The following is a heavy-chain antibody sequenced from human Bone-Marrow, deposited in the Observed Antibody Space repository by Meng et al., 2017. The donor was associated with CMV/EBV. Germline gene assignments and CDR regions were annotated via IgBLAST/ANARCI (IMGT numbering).Heavy chain of an antibody. CDR1: GYTFTSYD. Sequence: ASVKVSCKASGYTFTSYDINWVRQATGQGLEWMGWMNPNSGNTGYAQKFQGRVTMTRDTSISTAYMELSRLRSDDTAVYYCAHIVGATLEWGQGTLVTVSS. J-gene: IGHJ4*02. V-gene: IGHV1-8*01. CDR3: AHIVGATLE. CDR2: MNPNSGNT. D-gene: IGHD1-26*01.